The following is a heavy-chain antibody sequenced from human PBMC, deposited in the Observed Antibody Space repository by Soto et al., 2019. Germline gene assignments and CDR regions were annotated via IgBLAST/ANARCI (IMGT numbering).Heavy chain of an antibody. CDR2: IYYSGST. CDR1: GGSISSSSYY. D-gene: IGHD6-13*01. V-gene: IGHV4-39*07. Sequence: SETLSLTCTVSGGSISSSSYYWGWIRQPPGKGLEWIGSIYYSGSTYYNPSLKSRVTISVDTSKNQFSLKLSSVTAADTAVYYCAREQQLVRRRRSFDYWGQGTLVTVSS. J-gene: IGHJ4*02. CDR3: AREQQLVRRRRSFDY.